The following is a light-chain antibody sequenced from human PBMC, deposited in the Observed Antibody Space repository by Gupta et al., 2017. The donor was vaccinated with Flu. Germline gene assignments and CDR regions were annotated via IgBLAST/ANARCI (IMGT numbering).Light chain of an antibody. CDR1: QRISSY. CDR2: AAS. CDR3: QQRDHIPST. J-gene: IGKJ2*01. V-gene: IGKV1-39*01. Sequence: PSSLSASVGDRVTITCRASQRISSYLNWYQQEPGKAPKLLIYAASTVQSGVPSSFSGSGSGTDFTLTISRLQPEDFATYYCQQRDHIPSTFGQGTKVDIK.